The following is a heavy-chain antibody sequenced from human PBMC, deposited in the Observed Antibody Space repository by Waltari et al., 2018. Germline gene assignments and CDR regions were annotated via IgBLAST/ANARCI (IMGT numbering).Heavy chain of an antibody. CDR2: ISYPGAT. D-gene: IGHD5-12*01. V-gene: IGHV4-39*01. CDR1: GGSITSNRHY. CDR3: ATYIGASVGTAAFDV. J-gene: IGHJ3*01. Sequence: QLQLQESGPGLVKPSETLSLTCAVSGGSITSNRHYWGWIRQPPGQGLKWIGTISYPGATYSSPSLKSRVTISRDTSKNQLSLTLGSVTAADTALYYCATYIGASVGTAAFDVWGQGTMVTVSS.